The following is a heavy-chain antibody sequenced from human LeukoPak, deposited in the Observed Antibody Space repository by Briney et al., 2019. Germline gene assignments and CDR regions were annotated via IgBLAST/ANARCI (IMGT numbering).Heavy chain of an antibody. Sequence: GGSLRLSCAASGFTLDRYWVSWVRQAPGKGLGWVSVIYGGGGTDYADSVKGRLTISRDTSTNTVYLQMNSLRAEDTAVYYCARSRLGYSNFDFWGQGALVTVSS. D-gene: IGHD4-11*01. CDR3: ARSRLGYSNFDF. J-gene: IGHJ4*02. CDR2: IYGGGGT. CDR1: GFTLDRYW. V-gene: IGHV3-53*01.